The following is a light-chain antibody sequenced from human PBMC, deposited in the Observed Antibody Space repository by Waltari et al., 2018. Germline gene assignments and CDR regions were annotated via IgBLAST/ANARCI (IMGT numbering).Light chain of an antibody. CDR1: QSIISS. Sequence: EIVLTQSPATLSLSPGESATLSCRASQSIISSLAWYQHRPGQAPRLLIYDASNRATGIPARFSGSGSGTDFTITISNLEAEEFAVYYCQQRSSWRTFGQGTKLEIK. V-gene: IGKV3-11*01. CDR3: QQRSSWRT. CDR2: DAS. J-gene: IGKJ2*02.